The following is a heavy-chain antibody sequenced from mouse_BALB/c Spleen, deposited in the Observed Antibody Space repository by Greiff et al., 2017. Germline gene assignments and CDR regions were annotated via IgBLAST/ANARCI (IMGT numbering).Heavy chain of an antibody. V-gene: IGHV1S135*01. CDR1: GYAFTSYN. Sequence: EVQLQQSGPELVKPGASVKVSCKASGYAFTSYNMYWVKQSHGKSLEWIGYIDPYNGGTSYNQKFKGKATLTVDKSSSTAYMHLNSLTSEDSVVYYCARGFITTVGGFAYWGQGTLVTVSA. J-gene: IGHJ3*01. D-gene: IGHD1-1*01. CDR3: ARGFITTVGGFAY. CDR2: IDPYNGGT.